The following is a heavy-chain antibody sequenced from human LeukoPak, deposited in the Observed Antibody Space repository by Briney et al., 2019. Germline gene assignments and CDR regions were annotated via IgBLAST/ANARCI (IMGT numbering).Heavy chain of an antibody. Sequence: GGSLRLSCAASGFTFSTYSMNWVRQAPGKGLEWVSYISISSSTIYYADSVKDRFTISRDNAKNSLYLQMNSLRAEDTAVYYCARGHISWNYLGYYYYYMDVWGKGTTVIISS. V-gene: IGHV3-48*01. D-gene: IGHD1-7*01. CDR1: GFTFSTYS. CDR3: ARGHISWNYLGYYYYYMDV. J-gene: IGHJ6*03. CDR2: ISISSSTI.